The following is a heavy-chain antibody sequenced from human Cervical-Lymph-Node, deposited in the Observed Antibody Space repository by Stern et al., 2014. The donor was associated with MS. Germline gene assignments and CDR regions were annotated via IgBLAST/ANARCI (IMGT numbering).Heavy chain of an antibody. Sequence: VQLVQSGAEVKKPGSSVKVSCKVSGYTLTELSMHWVRQAPGKGLEWMGGFDPEDGETIAPKKSQGRVPMPEDTSKDRAYRELSSRKSEDTAVYYCETVPPYYYDSSGYSSYYFDYWGQGTLVTVSS. CDR2: FDPEDGET. V-gene: IGHV1-24*01. D-gene: IGHD3-22*01. CDR3: ETVPPYYYDSSGYSSYYFDY. J-gene: IGHJ4*02. CDR1: GYTLTELS.